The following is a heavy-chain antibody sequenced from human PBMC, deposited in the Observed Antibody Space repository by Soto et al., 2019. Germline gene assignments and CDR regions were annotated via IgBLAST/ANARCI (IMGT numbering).Heavy chain of an antibody. J-gene: IGHJ4*02. CDR2: IIPIFGTA. V-gene: IGHV1-69*13. Sequence: SVKVSCKASGGTFSSYAISWVRQAPGQGLEWMGGIIPIFGTANYAQKFQGRVTITADESTSTAYMELSSLRSEDTAVYYCARGLYSGYDSYYFDYWGQGTLVTVSS. CDR1: GGTFSSYA. D-gene: IGHD5-12*01. CDR3: ARGLYSGYDSYYFDY.